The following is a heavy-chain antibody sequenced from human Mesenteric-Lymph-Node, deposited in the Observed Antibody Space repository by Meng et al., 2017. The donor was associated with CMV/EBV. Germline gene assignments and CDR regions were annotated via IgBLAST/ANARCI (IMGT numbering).Heavy chain of an antibody. D-gene: IGHD2-2*01. CDR3: ARTLSSKNYYFDY. CDR2: IYYSGST. V-gene: IGHV4-61*01. Sequence: SETLSLTCSVSGGSVSSGSYYWSWIRQPPGKGLEWIGYIYYSGSTNYNPSLKSRVTISVDTANNQFSLKLTSVTTADTAVYYCARTLSSKNYYFDYWGQGTLVTVSS. J-gene: IGHJ4*02. CDR1: GGSVSSGSYY.